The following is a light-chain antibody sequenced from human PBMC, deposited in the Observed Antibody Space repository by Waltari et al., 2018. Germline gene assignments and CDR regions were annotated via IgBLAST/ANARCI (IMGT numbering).Light chain of an antibody. CDR1: QGVTTK. J-gene: IGKJ1*01. CDR3: QQYHNWPPWT. CDR2: DAS. Sequence: EIVMTQSPATLSVSPGEGATLSCRASQGVTTKLAWYQLKPGQAPRLLIYDASSRATGIPARFSGSGFGTEFTLTISSLQSEDFAVYYCQQYHNWPPWTFGRGTKVEIK. V-gene: IGKV3D-15*01.